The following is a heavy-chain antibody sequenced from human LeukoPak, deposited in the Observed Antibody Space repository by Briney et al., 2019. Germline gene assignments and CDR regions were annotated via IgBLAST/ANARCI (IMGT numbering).Heavy chain of an antibody. CDR3: ARHDYGGNSGDY. J-gene: IGHJ4*02. D-gene: IGHD4-23*01. CDR1: GFTFSSYS. V-gene: IGHV3-48*02. Sequence: QTGGSLRLSCAASGFTFSSYSMNWVRQAPGKGLEWVSYIGTSSSIIYYADSVKGRFTISRDNAKNSLYLQMNSLRDEDTAVYYCARHDYGGNSGDYWGQGTLVTVSS. CDR2: IGTSSSII.